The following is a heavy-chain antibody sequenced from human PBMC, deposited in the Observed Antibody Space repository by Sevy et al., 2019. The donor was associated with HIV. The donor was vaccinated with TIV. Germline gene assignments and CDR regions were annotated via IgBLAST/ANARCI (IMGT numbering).Heavy chain of an antibody. Sequence: GGSLRLSCAASVFTFSNAWMSWVRQAPGKGLEWVGRIKGKIYDGTIDYAAPVKGRFSISRDDSKNTLYLQMNSLKTEDTAVYYCTTASWSQEDYYNYWGQRTLVTVSS. D-gene: IGHD6-13*01. CDR3: TTASWSQEDYYNY. CDR1: VFTFSNAW. CDR2: IKGKIYDGTI. J-gene: IGHJ4*02. V-gene: IGHV3-15*01.